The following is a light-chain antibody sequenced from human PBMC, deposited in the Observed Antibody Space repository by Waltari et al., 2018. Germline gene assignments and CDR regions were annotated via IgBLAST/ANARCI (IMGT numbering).Light chain of an antibody. Sequence: QSVLTQPPSTSGTPGQRVTISCSGSSPNSGSHTVNWYQQLPRTAPNLLIFTNEQRPSGVPDRFSGSKSGTSASLAISGLQSEDEAEYYCAAWDDSLSAVYVFGTGTKVTV. CDR2: TNE. CDR1: SPNSGSHT. V-gene: IGLV1-44*01. J-gene: IGLJ1*01. CDR3: AAWDDSLSAVYV.